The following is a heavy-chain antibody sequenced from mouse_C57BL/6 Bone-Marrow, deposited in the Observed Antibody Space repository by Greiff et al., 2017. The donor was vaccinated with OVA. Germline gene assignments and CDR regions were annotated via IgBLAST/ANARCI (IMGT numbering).Heavy chain of an antibody. V-gene: IGHV1-22*01. CDR2: INPNNGGT. CDR1: GYTFTDYN. J-gene: IGHJ4*01. CDR3: AYLYYYAMDY. D-gene: IGHD5-1*01. Sequence: VQLQQSGPELVKPGASVKMSCKASGYTFTDYNMHWVKQSHGQSLEWIGYINPNNGGTSYNQKFKGKATLTVNKSSSTAYMELRSLTSEDSAVYYCAYLYYYAMDYWGQGTSVTVSS.